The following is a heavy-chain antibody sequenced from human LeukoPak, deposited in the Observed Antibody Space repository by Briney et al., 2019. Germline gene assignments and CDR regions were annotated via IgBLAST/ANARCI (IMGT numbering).Heavy chain of an antibody. J-gene: IGHJ4*02. D-gene: IGHD4-23*01. V-gene: IGHV1-69*04. CDR1: GGTFSSYA. CDR2: IIPIFGIA. Sequence: ASVKVSCKASGGTFSSYAISWVRQAPGQGLEWMGRIIPIFGIANYAQKFQGRVTITADKSTSTAYMELSSLRSEDTAVYYCARDDHGGNEGFDYWGQGTLVTVSS. CDR3: ARDDHGGNEGFDY.